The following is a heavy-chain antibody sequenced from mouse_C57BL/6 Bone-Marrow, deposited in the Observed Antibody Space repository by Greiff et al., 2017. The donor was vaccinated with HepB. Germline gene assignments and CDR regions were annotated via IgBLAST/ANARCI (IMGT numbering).Heavy chain of an antibody. J-gene: IGHJ4*01. CDR2: IDPETGGT. CDR1: GYTFTDYE. V-gene: IGHV1-15*01. CDR3: TRSVLIYAMDN. Sequence: QVQLQQSGAELVRPGASVTLSCKASGYTFTDYEMHWVKQTPVHGLEWIGAIDPETGGTAYNQKFKGKAILTVDKSSSTAYMELRSLTSEDSAVYYCTRSVLIYAMDNGGQGTSVTVSS.